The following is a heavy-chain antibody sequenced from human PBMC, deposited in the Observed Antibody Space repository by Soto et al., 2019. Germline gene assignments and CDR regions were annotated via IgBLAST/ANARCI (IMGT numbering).Heavy chain of an antibody. CDR1: GGSISSGGYY. Sequence: SETLSLTCTVSGGSISSGGYYWSWIRQHPGKGLEWIGYIYYSGSTYYNPSLKSRVTISVDTSKNQFSLKLSSVTAADTAVYYCARGDSRGWFDPWGQGTLVTLAS. CDR2: IYYSGST. J-gene: IGHJ5*02. V-gene: IGHV4-31*03. D-gene: IGHD3-22*01. CDR3: ARGDSRGWFDP.